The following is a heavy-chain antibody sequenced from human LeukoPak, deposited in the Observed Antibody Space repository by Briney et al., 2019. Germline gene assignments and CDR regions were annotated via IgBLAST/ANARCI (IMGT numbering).Heavy chain of an antibody. Sequence: GASVKVSCKASGYTFTSYGISWVRQAPGQGLEWMGWISAYNGNTNYAQKLQGRVTMTTGTSTSTAYMELRSLRSDDTAVYYCARDRGRYCSSTSCPLGYWGQGTLVTVSS. J-gene: IGHJ4*02. CDR2: ISAYNGNT. V-gene: IGHV1-18*01. CDR3: ARDRGRYCSSTSCPLGY. D-gene: IGHD2-2*01. CDR1: GYTFTSYG.